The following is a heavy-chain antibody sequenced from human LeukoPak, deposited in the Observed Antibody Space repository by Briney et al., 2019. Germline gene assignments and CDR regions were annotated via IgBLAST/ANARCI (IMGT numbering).Heavy chain of an antibody. CDR3: ARVEYYDSSGYCDY. CDR1: GYSISSGYY. D-gene: IGHD3-22*01. V-gene: IGHV4-38-2*02. J-gene: IGHJ4*02. CDR2: IYHSGST. Sequence: PSETLSLTCTVSGYSISSGYYWGWIRQPPGKGLEWIGSIYHSGSTYYNPSLKSRVTISVDTSKDQFSLKLSSVTAADTAVYYCARVEYYDSSGYCDYWGQGTLVTVSS.